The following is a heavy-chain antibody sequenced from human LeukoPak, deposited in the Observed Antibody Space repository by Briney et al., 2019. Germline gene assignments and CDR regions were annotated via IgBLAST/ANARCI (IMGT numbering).Heavy chain of an antibody. CDR2: IYYSGST. V-gene: IGHV4-39*01. CDR3: ARHGNWDPFDY. J-gene: IGHJ4*02. Sequence: SETLSLTCTVSGDSINSSDYYWAWIRQPPGEGLEWIGTIYYSGSTYYKSSLKSRLTISVDSSKNQFSLKMISVTAADTGVYYCARHGNWDPFDYWGQGALVTVSS. D-gene: IGHD7-27*01. CDR1: GDSINSSDYY.